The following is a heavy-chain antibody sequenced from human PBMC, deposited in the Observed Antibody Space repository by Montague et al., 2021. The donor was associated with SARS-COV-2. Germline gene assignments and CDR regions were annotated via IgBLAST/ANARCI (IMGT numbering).Heavy chain of an antibody. CDR3: ASSRYSYGSAYYYYYGMDV. V-gene: IGHV3-30*01. D-gene: IGHD5-18*01. J-gene: IGHJ6*02. Sequence: YLRLSCAASGFTFSSYAMHWVRQAPGKGLERVAVISYDGSNKYYADSVKGRFTISRDNSKNTLYLQMNSLRAEDTAVYYCASSRYSYGSAYYYYYGMDVWGRGTTVTVSS. CDR1: GFTFSSYA. CDR2: ISYDGSNK.